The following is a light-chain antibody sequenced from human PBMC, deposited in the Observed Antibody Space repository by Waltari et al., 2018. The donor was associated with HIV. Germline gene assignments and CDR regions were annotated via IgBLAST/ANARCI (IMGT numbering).Light chain of an antibody. J-gene: IGLJ1*01. CDR1: SSNIGSNA. CDR3: AAWDDSLNGYV. V-gene: IGLV1-44*01. CDR2: TNN. Sequence: QSVLTQSPSASGTPGQRVTISCSGSSSNIGSNAVDWYQHLPGTAPKLPIHTNNQRPSGSPDRIPGRKAGTSASLAISGLQSEDESDYYGAAWDDSLNGYVFGSGTKVTVL.